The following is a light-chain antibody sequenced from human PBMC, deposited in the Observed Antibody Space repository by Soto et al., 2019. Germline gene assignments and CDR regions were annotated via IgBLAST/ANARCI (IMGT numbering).Light chain of an antibody. Sequence: DIQMTQSPSSLSASVGYRVTITGRASQSISSYLNWYQQKPGKAPKLLIYAASSLQSGVPSRFSGSGSGTDFSLTISSLQPEDFATYYCQQTYSTPRTFGQGTKV. CDR3: QQTYSTPRT. CDR1: QSISSY. J-gene: IGKJ2*01. CDR2: AAS. V-gene: IGKV1-39*01.